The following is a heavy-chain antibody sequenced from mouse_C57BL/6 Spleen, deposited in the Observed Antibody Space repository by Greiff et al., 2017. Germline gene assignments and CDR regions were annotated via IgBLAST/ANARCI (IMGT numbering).Heavy chain of an antibody. V-gene: IGHV5-4*01. CDR2: ISDGGSYT. J-gene: IGHJ3*01. Sequence: EVKLMGSGGGLVKPGGSLKLSCAASGFTFSSYAMSWVRQTPEKRLEWVATISDGGSYTYYPDNVKGRFTISRDNAKNNLYLQMSHLKSEDTAMYYCARDRAFAYWGQGTLVTVSA. D-gene: IGHD3-1*01. CDR3: ARDRAFAY. CDR1: GFTFSSYA.